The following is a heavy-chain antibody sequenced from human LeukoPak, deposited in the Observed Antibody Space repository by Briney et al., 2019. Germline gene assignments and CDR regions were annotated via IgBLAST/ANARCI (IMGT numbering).Heavy chain of an antibody. Sequence: ASVKVSCKASGYTFTSYGISWVRQAPGQGLEWMGWINTNTGNPTYAQGFTGRFVFSLDTSVSTAYLQISSLKAEDTAVYYCARGLDTAMGSFDYWGQGTLVTVSS. CDR3: ARGLDTAMGSFDY. J-gene: IGHJ4*02. V-gene: IGHV7-4-1*02. CDR1: GYTFTSYG. CDR2: INTNTGNP. D-gene: IGHD5-18*01.